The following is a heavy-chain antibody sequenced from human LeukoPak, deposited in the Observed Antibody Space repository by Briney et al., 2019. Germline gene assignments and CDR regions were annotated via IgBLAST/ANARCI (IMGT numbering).Heavy chain of an antibody. D-gene: IGHD3-22*01. CDR3: ATTPYYDSSGYYY. CDR1: GYTFTGYY. Sequence: ASVKVSCKASGYTFTGYYMHWVRQAPGQGLEWMGRINPNSGGTNYAQKFQGRVTMTRDTSISTAYMELSRLRSDDTAVYYCATTPYYDSSGYYYWGQGTLVTVSS. V-gene: IGHV1-2*06. CDR2: INPNSGGT. J-gene: IGHJ4*02.